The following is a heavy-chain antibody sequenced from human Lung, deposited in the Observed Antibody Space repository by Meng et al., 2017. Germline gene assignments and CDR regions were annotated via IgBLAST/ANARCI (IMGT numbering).Heavy chain of an antibody. CDR2: ISSDGNNK. Sequence: VQVVGCGGGVVQLGRARRVSCAASGFSLGSSTMHWVRQAPGKGLECVALISSDGNNKQYADSVTGRFTISRDNSKNTVYLEMNSLRVEDTAVYYCASGLDLFDYWGQGTLVTVSS. V-gene: IGHV3-30*01. D-gene: IGHD6-19*01. J-gene: IGHJ4*02. CDR3: ASGLDLFDY. CDR1: GFSLGSST.